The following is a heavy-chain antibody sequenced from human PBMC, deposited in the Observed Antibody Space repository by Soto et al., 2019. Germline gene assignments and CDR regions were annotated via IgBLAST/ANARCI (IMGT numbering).Heavy chain of an antibody. Sequence: EVQLVESGGGLVQPGGSLKLYCAASGFTFSGSATPWVRQASGRGLEWVGRIRSKTNYYATGYAASVKGRFTISRDDSKNTAYLQMDSLRVEDTAVYYCSASVYDSFLDSWGRGTQVTVSS. J-gene: IGHJ4*02. CDR2: IRSKTNYYAT. CDR3: SASVYDSFLDS. CDR1: GFTFSGSA. D-gene: IGHD5-12*01. V-gene: IGHV3-73*02.